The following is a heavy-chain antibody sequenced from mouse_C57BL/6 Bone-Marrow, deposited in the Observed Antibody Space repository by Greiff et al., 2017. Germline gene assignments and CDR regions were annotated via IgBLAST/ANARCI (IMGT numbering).Heavy chain of an antibody. CDR1: GFTFSSYA. CDR3: ASLSLYLYAMDY. D-gene: IGHD1-3*01. Sequence: EVQLVESGGGLVKPGGSLKLSCAASGFTFSSYAMSWVRQTPEKRLEWVATISDGGSYTYYPDNVKGRFTISRDNAKNNLYLQMSHLKSEDTAMYYCASLSLYLYAMDYWGQGTSVTVSS. CDR2: ISDGGSYT. V-gene: IGHV5-4*01. J-gene: IGHJ4*01.